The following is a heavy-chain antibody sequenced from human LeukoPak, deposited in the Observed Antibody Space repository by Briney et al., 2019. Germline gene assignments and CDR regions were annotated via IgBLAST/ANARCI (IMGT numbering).Heavy chain of an antibody. V-gene: IGHV3-74*01. CDR1: GFTFSSSW. D-gene: IGHD3-10*01. CDR3: ARASSGSYHY. Sequence: GGSLRLSCAASGFTFSSSWMHWVRQAPGKGLVWVSRINSDGRSASYADSVKGRFTISRDNAKNTLYLHMNSLRAEDTAVYYCARASSGSYHYWGQGTLVTVSS. J-gene: IGHJ4*02. CDR2: INSDGRSA.